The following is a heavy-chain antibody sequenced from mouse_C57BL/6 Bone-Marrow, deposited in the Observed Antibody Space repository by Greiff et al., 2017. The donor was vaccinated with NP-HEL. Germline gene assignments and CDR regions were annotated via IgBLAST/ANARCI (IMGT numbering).Heavy chain of an antibody. CDR3: ARRTAQATWFAY. Sequence: LVRPGTSVKLSCRASGYTFTSYWMHWVKQRPGQGLEWIGVIDPSDSYTNYNQKFKGKATLTVDTSSSTAYMQLSSLTSEDSAVYYCARRTAQATWFAYWGQGTLVTVSA. D-gene: IGHD3-2*02. CDR1: GYTFTSYW. CDR2: IDPSDSYT. V-gene: IGHV1-59*01. J-gene: IGHJ3*01.